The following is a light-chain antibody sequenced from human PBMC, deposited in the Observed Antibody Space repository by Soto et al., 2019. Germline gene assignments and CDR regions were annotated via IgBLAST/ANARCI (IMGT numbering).Light chain of an antibody. V-gene: IGKV3-20*01. J-gene: IGKJ1*01. CDR1: QSVSSSY. Sequence: EIVLTQSPGTLSLSPGERATLSCRASQSVSSSYLAWYQQKPGQAPRLLIYGASSRATGIPDRFSGSGSGTDFTLTISRLEPEDFEVYYCPQYGRSPCTFGQGTKVDIK. CDR2: GAS. CDR3: PQYGRSPCT.